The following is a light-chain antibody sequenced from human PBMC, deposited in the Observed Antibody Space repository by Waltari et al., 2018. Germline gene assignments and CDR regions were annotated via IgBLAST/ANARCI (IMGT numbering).Light chain of an antibody. CDR2: QDI. Sequence: SYELTQPRSVCVWKGQTASITCSGDILGSKYGSWYQHKAGQSPLLVIYQDINRPSGIPERFSGSKSGNTATLTISGTQAMDDADYYCQALGSNRWVFGGGTKLTVL. V-gene: IGLV3-1*01. CDR3: QALGSNRWV. J-gene: IGLJ3*02. CDR1: ILGSKY.